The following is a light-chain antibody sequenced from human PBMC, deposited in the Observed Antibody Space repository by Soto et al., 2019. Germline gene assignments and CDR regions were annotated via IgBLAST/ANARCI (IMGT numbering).Light chain of an antibody. V-gene: IGKV3-20*01. Sequence: ESVLTQSPGTLSLSPGERATLSCRATQSVTNNYFAWYQQKPGQSPRLLIYAVSSRATDIPYRFSGSGSGTDFTLTISRLEPEDFVVYYCQQYSSLPHTFGQGTKLEVK. J-gene: IGKJ2*01. CDR2: AVS. CDR3: QQYSSLPHT. CDR1: QSVTNNY.